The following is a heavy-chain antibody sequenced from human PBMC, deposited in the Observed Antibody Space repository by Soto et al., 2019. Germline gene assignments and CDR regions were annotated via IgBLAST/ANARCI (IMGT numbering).Heavy chain of an antibody. Sequence: SGSLSMTCTVCGGSVTSSSSYWTWIRQPPGKGLECIGYISYSGSTDYNPSLKSRVTISVDTSKNQFSLQLSSVTTADTAVYYCARLYCSRTSCFIDYWGRGTLVTVSS. D-gene: IGHD2-2*01. J-gene: IGHJ4*02. CDR3: ARLYCSRTSCFIDY. CDR1: GGSVTSSSSY. CDR2: ISYSGST. V-gene: IGHV4-61*01.